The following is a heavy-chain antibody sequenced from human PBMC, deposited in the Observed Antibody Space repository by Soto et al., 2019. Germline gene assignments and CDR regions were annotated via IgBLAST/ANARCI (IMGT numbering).Heavy chain of an antibody. J-gene: IGHJ4*02. D-gene: IGHD3-22*01. Sequence: SETLSLTCTVSGDSISNSNYYWVWIRQPPGKGLEWIGYIYYSGSTNYNPSLKSRITISVDTSKNHFSLNLSSVTAADTAVYYCARHYYDSSGYLDYWGQGTLVTVSS. CDR1: GDSISNSNYY. CDR3: ARHYYDSSGYLDY. V-gene: IGHV4-61*05. CDR2: IYYSGST.